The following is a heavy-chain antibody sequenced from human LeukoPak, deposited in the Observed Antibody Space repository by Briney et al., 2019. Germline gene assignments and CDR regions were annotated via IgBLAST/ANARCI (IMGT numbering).Heavy chain of an antibody. CDR3: ARGPLWDYYDSSGPFDY. CDR1: GFTFSSYE. D-gene: IGHD3-22*01. V-gene: IGHV3-48*03. J-gene: IGHJ4*02. CDR2: ISSSGSTI. Sequence: GGSLRLSCAASGFTFSSYEMNWVRQAPGKGLEWVSYISSSGSTIYYADSVKGRFTISRDNAKNSLYLQMNSLRAEDTAVHYCARGPLWDYYDSSGPFDYWGQGTLVTVSS.